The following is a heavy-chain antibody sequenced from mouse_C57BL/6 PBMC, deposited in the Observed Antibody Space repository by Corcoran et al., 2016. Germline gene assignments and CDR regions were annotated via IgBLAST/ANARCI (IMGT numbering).Heavy chain of an antibody. CDR2: INPNNGGT. CDR1: GYTSTDYY. J-gene: IGHJ4*01. CDR3: ARDYYGSSSALDY. D-gene: IGHD1-1*01. V-gene: IGHV1-26*01. Sequence: DQLPQSRPVLVMPGASVKISCRAYGYTSTDYYMNWVKQSHGKSLEWIGDINPNNGGTSYNQKFKGKATLTVGKSSSTAYMELRTLTYEDSAVYYCARDYYGSSSALDYWGQGTSVTVSS.